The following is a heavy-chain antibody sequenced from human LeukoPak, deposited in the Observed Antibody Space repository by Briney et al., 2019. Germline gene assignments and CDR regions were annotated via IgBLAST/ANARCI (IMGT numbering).Heavy chain of an antibody. CDR2: IIPILGIA. CDR1: GGTFSSYA. CDR3: ARGGEYQLLYYYYGMDV. Sequence: GASVKVSCKASGGTFSSYAISWVRQARGQGLEWMGRIIPILGIANYAQKFQGRVTITADKSTSTAYMELSSLRSEDTAVYYCARGGEYQLLYYYYGMDVWGQGTTVTVSS. V-gene: IGHV1-69*04. J-gene: IGHJ6*02. D-gene: IGHD2-2*01.